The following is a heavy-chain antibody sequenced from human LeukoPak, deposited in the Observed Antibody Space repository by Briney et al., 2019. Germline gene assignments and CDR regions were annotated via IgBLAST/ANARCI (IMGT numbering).Heavy chain of an antibody. J-gene: IGHJ4*02. D-gene: IGHD5-18*01. CDR1: GFTFSSYS. CDR2: IGAAGSTI. CDR3: AKDRYSYAFEYSDS. V-gene: IGHV3-48*01. Sequence: GGSLRLSCAASGFTFSSYSMNWVRQAPGKGLEWVSYIGAAGSTIYYADSVKGRFTISRDNSKNTLSLQVSSLRTEDTAVYYCAKDRYSYAFEYSDSWGQGTLVTVSS.